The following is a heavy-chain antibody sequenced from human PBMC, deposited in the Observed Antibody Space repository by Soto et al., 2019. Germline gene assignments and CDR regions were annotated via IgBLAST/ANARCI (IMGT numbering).Heavy chain of an antibody. Sequence: SVKVSCKASGGTFSSYAISWVRQAPGQGLEWMGEIIPIFGAPNYAQGFQGRVTISADESTSTAYMEVSSLRSEDTAVYYCARAAVVSASRPNWFDPWGQGTLVTVSS. J-gene: IGHJ5*02. CDR1: GGTFSSYA. D-gene: IGHD2-15*01. V-gene: IGHV1-69*13. CDR3: ARAAVVSASRPNWFDP. CDR2: IIPIFGAP.